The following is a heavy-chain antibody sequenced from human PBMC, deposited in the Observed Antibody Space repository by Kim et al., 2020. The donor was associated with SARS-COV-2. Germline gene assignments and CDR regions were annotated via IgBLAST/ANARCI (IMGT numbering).Heavy chain of an antibody. CDR1: NGSVSSSNYH. D-gene: IGHD5-12*01. Sequence: SETLSLTCTVSNGSVSSSNYHWSWIRQPPGKALEWIGYIYYTWNTNYNPSLKSRVTMSLDTPKNQFSLKLTSVTAADAAVYFCAGWLGHAFDVWGQGTMVTVSS. V-gene: IGHV4-61*01. CDR3: AGWLGHAFDV. J-gene: IGHJ3*01. CDR2: IYYTWNT.